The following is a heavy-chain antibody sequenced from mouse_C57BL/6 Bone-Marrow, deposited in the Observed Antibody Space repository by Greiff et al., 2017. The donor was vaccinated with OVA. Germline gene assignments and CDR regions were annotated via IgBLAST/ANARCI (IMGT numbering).Heavy chain of an antibody. CDR2: IDPSDSYT. J-gene: IGHJ3*01. V-gene: IGHV1-69*01. CDR1: GYTFTSYW. CDR3: ARSEDGYYVWFAY. D-gene: IGHD2-3*01. Sequence: QVQLQQPGAELVMPGASVKLSCKASGYTFTSYWMHWVKQRPGQGLEWIGEIDPSDSYTNYNQKFKGKSTLTVDKSSSTAYMQLSSLTSEDSAVDYCARSEDGYYVWFAYWGQGTLVTVSA.